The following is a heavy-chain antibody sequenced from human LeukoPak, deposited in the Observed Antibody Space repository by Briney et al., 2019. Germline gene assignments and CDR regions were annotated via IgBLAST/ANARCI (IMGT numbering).Heavy chain of an antibody. CDR3: ARGYDSSGPWAFDI. CDR1: GGSISSGDYY. Sequence: PSETLSLTCTVSGGSISSGDYYWSWIRQPPGKGLEWIGYIYYSGSTYYNPSLKSRVTISVDTSKNQFSLKLSSVTAADTAVYYCARGYDSSGPWAFDIWGQGIMVTVSS. D-gene: IGHD3-22*01. J-gene: IGHJ3*02. CDR2: IYYSGST. V-gene: IGHV4-30-4*01.